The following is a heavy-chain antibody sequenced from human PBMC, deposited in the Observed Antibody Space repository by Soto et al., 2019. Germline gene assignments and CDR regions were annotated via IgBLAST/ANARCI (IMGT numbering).Heavy chain of an antibody. V-gene: IGHV4-4*02. J-gene: IGHJ4*02. CDR2: IYHSGST. D-gene: IGHD2-15*01. CDR3: ARVPFDYCSGGSCYGPYFDY. CDR1: SGSISSSNW. Sequence: SETLSLTCAVFSGSISSSNWWGLVRQPPGKGLEWIGEIYHSGSTNYNPSLKSRVTISVDKSKNQFSLKLSSVTAADTAVYYCARVPFDYCSGGSCYGPYFDYWGQGTLVTVSS.